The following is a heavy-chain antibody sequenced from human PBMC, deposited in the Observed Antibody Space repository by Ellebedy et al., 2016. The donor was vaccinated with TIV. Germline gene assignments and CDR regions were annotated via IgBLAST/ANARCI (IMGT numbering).Heavy chain of an antibody. Sequence: GGSLRLXCAVSGFTFSSFWMSWVRQAPGKGLEGVANIKQDGSEKYYVDSVKGRFTISRDNAKNSLYLQMNSLRADDTAVYYCAGAVWEPHYFEYWGQGTLVTVSS. V-gene: IGHV3-7*04. CDR2: IKQDGSEK. CDR1: GFTFSSFW. J-gene: IGHJ4*02. CDR3: AGAVWEPHYFEY. D-gene: IGHD1-26*01.